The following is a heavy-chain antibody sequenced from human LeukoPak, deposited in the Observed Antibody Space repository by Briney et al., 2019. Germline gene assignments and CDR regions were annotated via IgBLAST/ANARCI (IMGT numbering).Heavy chain of an antibody. CDR2: IYSGGST. D-gene: IGHD3-10*01. V-gene: IGHV3-23*03. CDR1: GFMFNNYV. CDR3: ASWSGALSHAFDI. Sequence: GGSLRLSCVASGFMFNNYVMSWVRQAPGKELEWVSIIYSGGSTYYADSVKGRFTISRDNSKNTLYLQMNSLRAEDTAVYYCASWSGALSHAFDIWGQGTMVTVSS. J-gene: IGHJ3*02.